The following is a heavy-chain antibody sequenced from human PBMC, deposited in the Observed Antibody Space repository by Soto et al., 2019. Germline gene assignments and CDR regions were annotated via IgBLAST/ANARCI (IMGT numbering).Heavy chain of an antibody. D-gene: IGHD5-12*01. CDR3: ARSLQLRYYGMDV. CDR1: GFTFTSSA. J-gene: IGHJ6*02. Sequence: ASVKVSCKASGFTFTSSAVQWVRQARGQRLEWIGWIVVGSGNTNYAQKFQERVTITRDMSTSTAYMELSSLKASDTAMYYCARSLQLRYYGMDVWGQGTTVTVSS. V-gene: IGHV1-58*01. CDR2: IVVGSGNT.